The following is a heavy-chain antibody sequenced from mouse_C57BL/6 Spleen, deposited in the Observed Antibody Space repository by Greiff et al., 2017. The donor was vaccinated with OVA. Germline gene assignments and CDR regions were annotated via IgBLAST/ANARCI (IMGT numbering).Heavy chain of an antibody. CDR2: IHPNSGST. CDR1: GYTFTSYW. D-gene: IGHD2-3*01. CDR3: AKADGYSPMDY. Sequence: QVQLQQPGAELVKPGASVKLSCKASGYTFTSYWMHWVKQRPGQGLEWIGMIHPNSGSTNYNEKFKSKATLTVDKSSSTAYMQLSSLASEDAAVYYCAKADGYSPMDYWGQGTSVTVSS. V-gene: IGHV1-64*01. J-gene: IGHJ4*01.